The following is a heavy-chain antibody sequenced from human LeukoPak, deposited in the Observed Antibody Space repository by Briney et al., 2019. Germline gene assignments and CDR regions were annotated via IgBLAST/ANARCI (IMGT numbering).Heavy chain of an antibody. V-gene: IGHV7-4-1*02. CDR3: ARVDSSGWLPVDY. CDR1: GYTSSNYG. Sequence: AASVKVSCKASGYTSSNYGMNWVRQAPGQGLEYMGWINTNTGNPTYAQGFTGRFVFSLDTSVSTAYLQITNLQAEDTAVYYCARVDSSGWLPVDYWGQGALVTVSS. J-gene: IGHJ4*02. CDR2: INTNTGNP. D-gene: IGHD6-19*01.